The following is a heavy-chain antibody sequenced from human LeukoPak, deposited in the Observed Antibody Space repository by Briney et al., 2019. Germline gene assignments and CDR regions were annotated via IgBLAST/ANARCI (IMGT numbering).Heavy chain of an antibody. CDR2: IYYSGST. Sequence: SETLSLTCTVSGGSISSYYWSWIRQPPGKGLEWIGYIYYSGSTNYNPSLKSRVTISVDTSKNQFSLKLSSVTAADTAVYYCARVSGYDSIIDYWGQGTLVTVSS. V-gene: IGHV4-59*01. J-gene: IGHJ4*02. CDR3: ARVSGYDSIIDY. D-gene: IGHD5-12*01. CDR1: GGSISSYY.